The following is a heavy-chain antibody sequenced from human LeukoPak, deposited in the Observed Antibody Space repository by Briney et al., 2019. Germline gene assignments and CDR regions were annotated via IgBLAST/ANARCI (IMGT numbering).Heavy chain of an antibody. CDR1: GFTFSSYA. Sequence: GGSLRLSCAASGFTFSSYAMQWVRQAPNKGLEWVAFIRYDGSNKYYADSVKGRFTISRDNSKNTLYLQMNSLRAEDTAVYYCAKDLDPYYDFWSGYYFAPLDYWGQGTLVTVSS. D-gene: IGHD3-3*01. V-gene: IGHV3-30*02. CDR2: IRYDGSNK. CDR3: AKDLDPYYDFWSGYYFAPLDY. J-gene: IGHJ4*02.